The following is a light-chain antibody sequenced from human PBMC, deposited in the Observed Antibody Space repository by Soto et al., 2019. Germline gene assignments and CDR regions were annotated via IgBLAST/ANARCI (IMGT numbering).Light chain of an antibody. CDR1: QSVSSSY. Sequence: EIVLTQSPGTLSLSPGERATLSCRASQSVSSSYLAWYQQKPGQAPRPLIYGASSRAIGIPDGFSGSGSGTDFTLTISRLEPEDFAVNYCQQYGSSPWTFGQGTKVEIK. CDR2: GAS. J-gene: IGKJ1*01. CDR3: QQYGSSPWT. V-gene: IGKV3-20*01.